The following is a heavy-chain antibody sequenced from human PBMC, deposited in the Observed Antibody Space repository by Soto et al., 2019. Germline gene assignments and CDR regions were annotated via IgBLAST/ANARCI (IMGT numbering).Heavy chain of an antibody. Sequence: GGSLRLSCAASGFTFSSYWMSWVRQAPGKGLEWVANIKQDGSEKYYVDSVKGRFTISRDNAKNSLYLQMNSLRAEDTAVYYCARVMATITGDYFDYWGQGTLVTVSS. CDR2: IKQDGSEK. D-gene: IGHD5-12*01. J-gene: IGHJ4*02. CDR3: ARVMATITGDYFDY. V-gene: IGHV3-7*05. CDR1: GFTFSSYW.